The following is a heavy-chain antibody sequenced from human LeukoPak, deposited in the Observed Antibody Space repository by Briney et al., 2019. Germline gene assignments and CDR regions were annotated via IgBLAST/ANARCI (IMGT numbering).Heavy chain of an antibody. D-gene: IGHD3-22*01. V-gene: IGHV3-66*01. CDR1: GFTVSSNY. Sequence: GGSLRLSCAASGFTVSSNYMSWVRQAPGKGLEWVSVIYSGGSTYYADSVKGRFTISRDNSKNTLYLQMNSLRAEDTAVYYCAKDRRPMIVVVKGHWGQGTLVTVSS. CDR3: AKDRRPMIVVVKGH. J-gene: IGHJ4*02. CDR2: IYSGGST.